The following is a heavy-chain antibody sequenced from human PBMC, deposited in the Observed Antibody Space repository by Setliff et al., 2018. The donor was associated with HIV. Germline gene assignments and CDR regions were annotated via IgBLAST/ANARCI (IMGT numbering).Heavy chain of an antibody. CDR3: ARDFGGYCSSMSCPGLFDP. V-gene: IGHV1-69*10. Sequence: GASVKVSCKASGGTFSSYAISWVRQAPGQGLEWMGGIIPILGIANYAQKFWGRVTITTHESTSTAYMELSSLRSEDTAVYYCARDFGGYCSSMSCPGLFDPWGQGTLVTVSS. CDR2: IIPILGIA. CDR1: GGTFSSYA. D-gene: IGHD2-2*01. J-gene: IGHJ5*02.